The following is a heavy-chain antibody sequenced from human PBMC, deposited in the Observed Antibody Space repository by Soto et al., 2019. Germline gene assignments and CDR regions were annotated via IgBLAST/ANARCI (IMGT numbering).Heavy chain of an antibody. J-gene: IGHJ4*02. CDR1: GFTFSSYA. CDR2: ISGSGGST. CDR3: AKAYRPYSGELFLFEY. D-gene: IGHD3-10*01. Sequence: GGSLRLSCAASGFTFSSYAMSWVRQAPGKGLEWVSAISGSGGSTYYADSVKGRFTISRDNSKNTLYLQMNSLRAEDAAVYYCAKAYRPYSGELFLFEYWGQGAQVTVS. V-gene: IGHV3-23*01.